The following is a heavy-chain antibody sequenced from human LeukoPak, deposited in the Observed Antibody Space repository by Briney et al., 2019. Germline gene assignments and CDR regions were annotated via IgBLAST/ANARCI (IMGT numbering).Heavy chain of an antibody. Sequence: ASVKVSCKASGYTFTSYGISWVRQAPGQGLEWMGWISAYNGNTNYAQKLQGRVTMTTDTSTSTAYMELRSLRSDDTAVYYCAREEQLASNYYYYYMDVWGKGTTVTVSS. V-gene: IGHV1-18*01. J-gene: IGHJ6*03. CDR3: AREEQLASNYYYYYMDV. CDR2: ISAYNGNT. CDR1: GYTFTSYG. D-gene: IGHD6-13*01.